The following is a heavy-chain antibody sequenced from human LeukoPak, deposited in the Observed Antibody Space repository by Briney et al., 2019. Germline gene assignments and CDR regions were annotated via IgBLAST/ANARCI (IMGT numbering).Heavy chain of an antibody. CDR3: ARVSFYDSSGYYQYCSDY. CDR1: GFTFSSYG. Sequence: GGSLRLSCAASGFTFSSYGMHWVRQAPGKGLEWVAVIWYDGSNKYYADSVKGRFTISRDNSKNTLYLQMNSLRAEDTAVYYCARVSFYDSSGYYQYCSDYWGQGTLVTVSS. J-gene: IGHJ4*02. V-gene: IGHV3-33*01. D-gene: IGHD3-22*01. CDR2: IWYDGSNK.